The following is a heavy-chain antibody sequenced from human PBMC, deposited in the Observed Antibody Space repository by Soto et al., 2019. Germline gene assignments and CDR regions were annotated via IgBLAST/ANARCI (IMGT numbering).Heavy chain of an antibody. CDR1: GFSLSTSGVG. D-gene: IGHD6-13*01. CDR2: IYWDDDK. V-gene: IGHV2-5*02. Sequence: QITLKESGPTLVKPTQTLTLTCTFSGFSLSTSGVGVGWIRQPPGKALEWLAVIYWDDDKRYSPSLKSRLTITKDTSKSQVVLRMTNIDPVVTATYYCAHLLYSSIGDYWGQGTLVTVSS. J-gene: IGHJ4*02. CDR3: AHLLYSSIGDY.